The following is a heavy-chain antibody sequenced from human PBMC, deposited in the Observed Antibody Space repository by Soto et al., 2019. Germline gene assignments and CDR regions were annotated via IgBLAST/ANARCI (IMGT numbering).Heavy chain of an antibody. CDR1: GFSFVDYA. CDR2: ISWDGGYT. J-gene: IGHJ3*01. D-gene: IGHD3-3*01. V-gene: IGHV3-9*01. CDR3: VKDEGVCNTISCKDAFDD. Sequence: EVQLAESGGGLVQPGRSLRLSCEASGFSFVDYAMHWVRQVPGQGLEWVSGISWDGGYTGYADSVKGRFTISRDNAKKALYLQMNRLRVEDTALYDCVKDEGVCNTISCKDAFDDWGQGTKVTVS.